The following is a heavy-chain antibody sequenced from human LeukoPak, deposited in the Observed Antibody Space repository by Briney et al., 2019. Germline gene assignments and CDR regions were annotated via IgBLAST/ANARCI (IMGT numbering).Heavy chain of an antibody. CDR1: GFTFSIYA. CDR2: IRDSGDNR. CDR3: AKHGYSSGVYDAFDI. Sequence: GGSLRLSCAASGFTFSIYAMSWVRQAPGKGLEWVSVIRDSGDNRYYADAVKGRFTISRDSSKKTLHLQMNSLRAEDTAVYYCAKHGYSSGVYDAFDIWGQGTRVTVSS. V-gene: IGHV3-23*01. D-gene: IGHD6-19*01. J-gene: IGHJ3*02.